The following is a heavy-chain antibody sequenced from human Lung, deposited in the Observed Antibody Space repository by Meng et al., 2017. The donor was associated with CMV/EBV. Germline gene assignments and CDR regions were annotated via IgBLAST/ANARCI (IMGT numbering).Heavy chain of an antibody. CDR3: AKDPRWVVTGGYFDC. CDR1: RFTFGEHA. V-gene: IGHV3-9*01. Sequence: GGSLRLXCAASRFTFGEHAMHWVRQAPGKGLEWVSGISWNSANIAYADSVKGRFTISRDNAENSLYLQMNSLRPEDTALYYCAKDPRWVVTGGYFDCWGPGXLVTVSS. CDR2: ISWNSANI. D-gene: IGHD2-21*02. J-gene: IGHJ4*02.